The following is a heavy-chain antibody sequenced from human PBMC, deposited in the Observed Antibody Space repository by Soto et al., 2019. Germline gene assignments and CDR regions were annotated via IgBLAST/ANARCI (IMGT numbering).Heavy chain of an antibody. CDR3: ARGPGYCTGGSCYGDRDFFDY. J-gene: IGHJ4*02. CDR1: GGSISSYY. D-gene: IGHD2-15*01. CDR2: MYYSGST. Sequence: QVQLQESGPGLVKPSETLSLTCTVSGGSISSYYWSWIRQPPGKGLEWIGYMYYSGSTNYNPSLKSRVTISVDTSKNQFSLKLRSVPAADTAVYYCARGPGYCTGGSCYGDRDFFDYWGQGTLFTVSS. V-gene: IGHV4-59*01.